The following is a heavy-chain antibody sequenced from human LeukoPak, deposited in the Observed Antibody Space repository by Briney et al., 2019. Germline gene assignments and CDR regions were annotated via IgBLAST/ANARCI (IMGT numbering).Heavy chain of an antibody. CDR1: GFTVSSNY. J-gene: IGHJ4*02. D-gene: IGHD6-13*01. CDR3: ARAPRMVHFDY. Sequence: QPGGSLRLSCAASGFTVSSNYMTWVRQAPGKGLEWVSVLYSGGTTYYADSVKGRFTISRDNSKNTLYLQMNGLRAEDTAVYYCARAPRMVHFDYWGQGTLVTVSS. CDR2: LYSGGTT. V-gene: IGHV3-53*01.